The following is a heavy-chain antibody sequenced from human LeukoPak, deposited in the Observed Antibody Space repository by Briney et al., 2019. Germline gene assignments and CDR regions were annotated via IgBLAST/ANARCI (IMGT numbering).Heavy chain of an antibody. V-gene: IGHV4-39*01. D-gene: IGHD1/OR15-1a*01. Sequence: SETLSLTCTVSGGSISSSSYYWGWIRQPPGKGLEWIGSIYYSGSTYYNPSLKSRVTISVDTSKNQFSLKLSSVTAADTAVYYCARGNILGGQPYDYWGQGTLVTVSS. CDR3: ARGNILGGQPYDY. J-gene: IGHJ4*02. CDR2: IYYSGST. CDR1: GGSISSSSYY.